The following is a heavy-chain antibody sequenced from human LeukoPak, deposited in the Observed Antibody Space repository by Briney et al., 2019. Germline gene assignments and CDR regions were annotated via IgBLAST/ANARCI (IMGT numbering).Heavy chain of an antibody. D-gene: IGHD1-26*01. CDR2: MYYNGST. V-gene: IGHV4-59*01. Sequence: SETLSLTCTVSGGSISSYYWSWSWIRQPPGKGLEWIGCMYYNGSTNYNPSLKSRVTISLDTSKNHFSLRLSSVTAADTAVYYCARGLRASDGSYFDYWGQGILVIVSS. CDR3: ARGLRASDGSYFDY. CDR1: GGSISSYY. J-gene: IGHJ4*02.